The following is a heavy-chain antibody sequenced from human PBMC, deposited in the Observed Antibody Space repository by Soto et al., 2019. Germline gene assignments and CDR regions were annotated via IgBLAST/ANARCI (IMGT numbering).Heavy chain of an antibody. J-gene: IGHJ5*02. CDR2: INPGGGRT. D-gene: IGHD2-8*01. CDR3: ARGQWARSWFDP. V-gene: IGHV1-46*03. CDR1: GYTFTSYY. Sequence: QVQLVQSGTEVKKPGASVKVSCKASGYTFTSYYMHWVRQAPGQGLEWMGLINPGGGRTTYAQKFQGRVTVARDTSTSTVYMELSSLRSEDTAVYYCARGQWARSWFDPWGQGTLVTVSP.